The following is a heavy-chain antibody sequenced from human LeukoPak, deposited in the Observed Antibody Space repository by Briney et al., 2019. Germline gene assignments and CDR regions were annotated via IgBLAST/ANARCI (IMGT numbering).Heavy chain of an antibody. D-gene: IGHD6-19*01. CDR3: ARGGGSGWYVDLGSYYYYYGMDV. CDR2: IYYSGST. Sequence: SETLSLTCTVSGGSISSYYWSWIRQPPGKGLEWIGYIYYSGSTNYNPSLKSRVTISVDTSKNQFSLKLSSVIAADTAVYYCARGGGSGWYVDLGSYYYYYGMDVWGQGTTVTVSS. J-gene: IGHJ6*02. V-gene: IGHV4-59*01. CDR1: GGSISSYY.